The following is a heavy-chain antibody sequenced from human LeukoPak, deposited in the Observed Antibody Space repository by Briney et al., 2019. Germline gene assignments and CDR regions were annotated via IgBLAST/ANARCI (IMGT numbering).Heavy chain of an antibody. D-gene: IGHD2-15*01. V-gene: IGHV4-39*01. CDR1: GDSISSSSYF. CDR2: IYFSGRT. Sequence: KPSETLSLTCNVSGDSISSSSYFWGWIRQPPGKGLEWIGSIYFSGRTYYNMSLKSRVIISIDTSKNQFSLKVNSVTAADTAVYYCARIVVVAATHRYYYYYMDVWGKGTTVTVSS. J-gene: IGHJ6*03. CDR3: ARIVVVAATHRYYYYYMDV.